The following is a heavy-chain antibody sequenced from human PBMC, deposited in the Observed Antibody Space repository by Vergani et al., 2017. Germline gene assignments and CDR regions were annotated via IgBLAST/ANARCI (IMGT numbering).Heavy chain of an antibody. CDR2: IYSSGST. J-gene: IGHJ3*02. CDR3: ARRIVPPVPDNAFDI. V-gene: IGHV4-39*01. Sequence: QLQLQESGPGLVKPSETLSLTCTVSGGSISSSSYYWGWIRQPPGKGLEWIGSIYSSGSTYYNPSLKSRVTISVDTSKNQIYLQLSSVTAADTAVYYCARRIVPPVPDNAFDIWGQGTMVTVSS. D-gene: IGHD2/OR15-2a*01. CDR1: GGSISSSSYY.